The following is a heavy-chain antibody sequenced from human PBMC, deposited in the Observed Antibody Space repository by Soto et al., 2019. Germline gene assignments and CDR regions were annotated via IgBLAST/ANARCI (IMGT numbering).Heavy chain of an antibody. CDR1: GFTFDDYA. D-gene: IGHD3-22*01. V-gene: IGHV3-9*01. Sequence: PGGSLRLSCAASGFTFDDYAMHWVRQAPGKGLEWVSGISWNSGSIGYADSVKGRFTISRDNAKNSLYLQMNSLRAEDTALYYCAKDGNYYDSSPDYWGQGTLVTVSS. CDR3: AKDGNYYDSSPDY. J-gene: IGHJ4*02. CDR2: ISWNSGSI.